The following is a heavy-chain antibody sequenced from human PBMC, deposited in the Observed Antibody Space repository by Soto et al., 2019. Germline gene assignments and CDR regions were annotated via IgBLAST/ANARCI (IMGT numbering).Heavy chain of an antibody. J-gene: IGHJ5*02. CDR1: GDSVNSGRYY. D-gene: IGHD1-1*01. CDR2: IFYSGTT. Sequence: QVQLQQSGPGLVKPSQTLSLTCTVSGDSVNSGRYYWHWIRQLPGKGLEWIGYIFYSGTTYYNPSLMSRVTISLDTSKNDLSLKLTSATVADTAVYFCARGWLRVTGTYVSWGQGTLVTVSS. V-gene: IGHV4-31*03. CDR3: ARGWLRVTGTYVS.